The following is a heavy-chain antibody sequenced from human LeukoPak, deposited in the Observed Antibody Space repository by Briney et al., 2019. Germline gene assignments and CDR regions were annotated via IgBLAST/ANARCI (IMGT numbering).Heavy chain of an antibody. CDR2: IKQDGSEK. V-gene: IGHV3-7*01. J-gene: IGHJ4*02. D-gene: IGHD6-6*01. CDR3: ARAGYSSSSSYPFDY. CDR1: GFTFSSYW. Sequence: GGSLRLSCAASGFTFSSYWMSWVRQAPGKGLEWVANIKQDGSEKYYVDSVKGRFTISRDNAKNSLYLQMNSLRAEDTAVYYCARAGYSSSSSYPFDYWGQGTLVTVSS.